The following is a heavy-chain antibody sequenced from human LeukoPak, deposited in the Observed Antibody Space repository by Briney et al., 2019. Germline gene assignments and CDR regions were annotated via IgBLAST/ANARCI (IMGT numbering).Heavy chain of an antibody. V-gene: IGHV3-48*04. CDR1: GFTFSSYS. D-gene: IGHD3-22*01. CDR3: ARDGPLEGYYDSSGYSFDY. CDR2: ISSSSSTI. J-gene: IGHJ4*02. Sequence: GGSLRLSCAASGFTFSSYSMNWVRQAPGKGLEWVSYISSSSSTIYYADSVKGRFTISRDNAKNSLYLQMNSLRAEDTAVYYCARDGPLEGYYDSSGYSFDYWGQGTLVTVSS.